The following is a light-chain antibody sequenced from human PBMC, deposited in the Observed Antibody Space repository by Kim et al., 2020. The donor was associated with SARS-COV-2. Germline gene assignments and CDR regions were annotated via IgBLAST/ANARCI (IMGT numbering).Light chain of an antibody. CDR2: YDS. V-gene: IGLV3-21*04. Sequence: APGKTDRVTCGGNNIGRKSVHWYQQKPGQAPVLVIYYDSDRPSGIPERFSGSNSGNTATLTISRVEAGDEADYYCQVWDSSSDHPVFGGGTQLTVL. CDR1: NIGRKS. CDR3: QVWDSSSDHPV. J-gene: IGLJ3*02.